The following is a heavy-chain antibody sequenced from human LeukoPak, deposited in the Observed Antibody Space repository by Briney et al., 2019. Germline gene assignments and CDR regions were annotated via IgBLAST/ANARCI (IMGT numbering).Heavy chain of an antibody. J-gene: IGHJ6*02. CDR3: ARAVVPAAMGYYYYYGMDV. V-gene: IGHV4-59*01. D-gene: IGHD2-2*01. Sequence: SETLSLTCTVSGGSISSYYWSWIRQPPGKGLEWIGYIYYSGSTNYNPSLKSRVTISVDTSKNQSSLKLSSVTAADTAVYYCARAVVPAAMGYYYYYGMDVWGQGTTVTVSS. CDR1: GGSISSYY. CDR2: IYYSGST.